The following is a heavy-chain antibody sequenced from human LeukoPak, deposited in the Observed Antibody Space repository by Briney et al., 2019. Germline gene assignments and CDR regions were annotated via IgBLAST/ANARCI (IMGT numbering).Heavy chain of an antibody. CDR1: GFTFSSYA. J-gene: IGHJ4*02. V-gene: IGHV3-23*01. CDR2: ISGSGGST. Sequence: GGSLRLSCAASGFTFSSYAMSWVRQAPGKGLEGVSAISGSGGSTYYADSVKGRFTISRDNSKNTLYLQMNSLRAEDTAVYYCAKDRGIAAAGSLDYWGQGTLVTVSS. CDR3: AKDRGIAAAGSLDY. D-gene: IGHD6-13*01.